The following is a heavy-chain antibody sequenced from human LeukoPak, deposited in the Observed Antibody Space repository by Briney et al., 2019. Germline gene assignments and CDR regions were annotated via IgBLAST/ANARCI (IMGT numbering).Heavy chain of an antibody. J-gene: IGHJ4*02. CDR2: IVPVLATT. V-gene: IGHV1-69*05. CDR3: ARDRRELYSLDY. Sequence: SVKVSCKASGGTFSTYAFSWVRQAPGQGLEWMGGIVPVLATTNYAQKFQGRLTITTDESTNTAYMELSSLRSEDTAVYYCARDRRELYSLDYWGQGTLVTVSS. D-gene: IGHD1-26*01. CDR1: GGTFSTYA.